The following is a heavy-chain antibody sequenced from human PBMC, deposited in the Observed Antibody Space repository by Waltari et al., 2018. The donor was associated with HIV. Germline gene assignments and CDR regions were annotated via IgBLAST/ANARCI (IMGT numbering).Heavy chain of an antibody. D-gene: IGHD6-19*01. CDR3: ARDLVSTAGTNY. Sequence: QVQLVQSGAEVKKPGASVKVSCKASGYTFTSYAMHWVRQAHGQRLEWMGWINAGNGNTKYSQKFQGRVTITRDTSASTAYMELSSLRSEDTAVYYCARDLVSTAGTNYWGQGALVTVSS. CDR2: INAGNGNT. CDR1: GYTFTSYA. V-gene: IGHV1-3*01. J-gene: IGHJ4*02.